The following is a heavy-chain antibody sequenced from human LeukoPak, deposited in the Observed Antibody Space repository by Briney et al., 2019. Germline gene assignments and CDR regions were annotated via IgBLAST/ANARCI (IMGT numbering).Heavy chain of an antibody. CDR2: IYYIGST. CDR1: GGSISSYY. CDR3: ARGYCSGGNCYYFDY. D-gene: IGHD2-15*01. V-gene: IGHV4-59*01. J-gene: IGHJ4*02. Sequence: SETLSFTCTGSGGSISSYYWSWIRQPPGKGLEWIGYIYYIGSTNYNPSLKSRVTISVDTSKNRFSLKLSSVTAADTAVYYCARGYCSGGNCYYFDYWGQGTLVTVSS.